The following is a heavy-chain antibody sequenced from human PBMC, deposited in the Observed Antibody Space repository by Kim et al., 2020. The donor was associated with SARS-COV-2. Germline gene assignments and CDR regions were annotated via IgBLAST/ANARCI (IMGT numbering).Heavy chain of an antibody. CDR2: INWNGGST. V-gene: IGHV3-20*01. D-gene: IGHD3-22*01. CDR1: GFTFDDYG. J-gene: IGHJ4*02. Sequence: GGSLRLSCAASGFTFDDYGMSWVRQAPGKGLEWVSGINWNGGSTGYADSVKGRFTISRDNAKNSLYLQMNSLRAEDTALYHCARGEEDYDSSGYYYGNYFDYWGQGTLVTVSS. CDR3: ARGEEDYDSSGYYYGNYFDY.